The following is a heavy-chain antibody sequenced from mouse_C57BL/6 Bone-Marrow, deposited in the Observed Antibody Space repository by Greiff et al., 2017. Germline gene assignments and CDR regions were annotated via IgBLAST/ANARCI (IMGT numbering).Heavy chain of an antibody. CDR3: ARLFMITTRRTFAY. V-gene: IGHV5-15*01. D-gene: IGHD2-4*01. Sequence: VQLVQSGAGLVQPGGSLKLSCAASGFTFRDYGMAWVRQAPRKGPEWVALISTLACSISYADTVTGRFTLPTENAKNTLYLEISSLRCEDTAIYYCARLFMITTRRTFAYWGQGTLVTVSA. CDR2: ISTLACSI. CDR1: GFTFRDYG. J-gene: IGHJ3*01.